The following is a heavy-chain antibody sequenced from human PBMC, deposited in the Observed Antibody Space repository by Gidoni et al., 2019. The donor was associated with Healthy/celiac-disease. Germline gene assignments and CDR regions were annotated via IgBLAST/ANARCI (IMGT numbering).Heavy chain of an antibody. CDR1: GFTFSSYA. J-gene: IGHJ3*02. Sequence: EVQLLESGGGLVQPGGSLRLSCAASGFTFSSYAMSWVRQAPGKGLEWFSAISGIGGSTYYADSVKGRFTISRDNSKNTLYLQMNSLRAEDTAVYYCAKDFDSSGYYSRGGAFDIWGQGTMVTVSS. D-gene: IGHD3-22*01. CDR3: AKDFDSSGYYSRGGAFDI. CDR2: ISGIGGST. V-gene: IGHV3-23*01.